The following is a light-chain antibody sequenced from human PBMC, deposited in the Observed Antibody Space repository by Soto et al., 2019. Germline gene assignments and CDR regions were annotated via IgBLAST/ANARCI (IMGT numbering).Light chain of an antibody. V-gene: IGKV3-20*01. CDR3: QQYGSSPPT. Sequence: IVMTQSPATLSVSPGERTTLSCRASQSISRYLAWYQQKPGQGPRLLIYGASSRATGTPDRFSGSGSGTDFTLTINRLEPEDFALYYCQQYGSSPPTFGQGTKVDIK. CDR2: GAS. J-gene: IGKJ1*01. CDR1: QSISRY.